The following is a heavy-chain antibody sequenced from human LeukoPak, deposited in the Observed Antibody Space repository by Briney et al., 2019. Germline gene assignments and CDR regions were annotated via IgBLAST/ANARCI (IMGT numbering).Heavy chain of an antibody. CDR3: ARSIPYGTTWYGRSDY. CDR2: IKPDGTTK. V-gene: IGHV3-7*03. Sequence: GGSLRLSCAASGFPFSSYSMTWVRQAPGKGLEWVANIKPDGTTKFYVDSVKGRFTISRDNALNSLYLQMNSLRAEDTAIYYCARSIPYGTTWYGRSDYWGQGTLVTVSS. D-gene: IGHD6-13*01. J-gene: IGHJ4*02. CDR1: GFPFSSYS.